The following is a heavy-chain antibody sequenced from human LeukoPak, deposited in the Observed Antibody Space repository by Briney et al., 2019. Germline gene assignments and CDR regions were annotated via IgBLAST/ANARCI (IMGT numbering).Heavy chain of an antibody. V-gene: IGHV5-51*01. CDR1: GYSFTSYW. J-gene: IGHJ4*02. D-gene: IGHD2-2*01. CDR3: ARRLVAVALYYFDY. Sequence: GESLKISCKGSGYSFTSYWIGWVRQMPGKGLEWVGIIYPGDFDTRYSPSFQGQVTISADKSISTAYLQWSSLKASDTAMYYCARRLVAVALYYFDYWGQGTLVTVSS. CDR2: IYPGDFDT.